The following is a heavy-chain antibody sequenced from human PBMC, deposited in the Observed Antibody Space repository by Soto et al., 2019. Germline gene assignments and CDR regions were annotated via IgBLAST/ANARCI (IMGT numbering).Heavy chain of an antibody. J-gene: IGHJ4*02. Sequence: ASVKVSCKASGYTFTSYYIHWVRQAPGQGLEWMGIINPSGGSTSYAQKFQGRVTMTRDTSTSTVYMELSRLRSEDTAVYYCAGSIGAVGGRFDYWGQGIPVTVSS. CDR2: INPSGGST. D-gene: IGHD6-13*01. CDR1: GYTFTSYY. V-gene: IGHV1-46*01. CDR3: AGSIGAVGGRFDY.